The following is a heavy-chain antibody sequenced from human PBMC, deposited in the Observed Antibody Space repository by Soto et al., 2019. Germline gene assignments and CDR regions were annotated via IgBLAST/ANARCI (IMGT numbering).Heavy chain of an antibody. J-gene: IGHJ4*02. D-gene: IGHD4-4*01. Sequence: PSETLSLTCTVSGGXISSGGYYWSWIRQHPGKGLEWIGYIYYSGSTYYNPSLKSRVTISVDTSKNQFSLKLSSVTAADTAVYYYARDSYSNSMPDYWGQGTLVTVSS. V-gene: IGHV4-31*03. CDR2: IYYSGST. CDR1: GGXISSGGYY. CDR3: ARDSYSNSMPDY.